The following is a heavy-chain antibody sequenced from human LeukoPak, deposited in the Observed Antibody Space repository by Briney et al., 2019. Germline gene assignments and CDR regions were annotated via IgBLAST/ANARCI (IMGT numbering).Heavy chain of an antibody. J-gene: IGHJ5*02. D-gene: IGHD6-6*01. CDR3: AREAYSSSSVGDWFDP. Sequence: GGSLRLSCAASGFTFSSYSMNWVRQAPGKGLEWVSSISSSSSYIYYADSVKGRFTISRDNAKNSLYLQMNSLRAEDTAVYYCAREAYSSSSVGDWFDPWGQGTLVTVSS. CDR2: ISSSSSYI. V-gene: IGHV3-21*01. CDR1: GFTFSSYS.